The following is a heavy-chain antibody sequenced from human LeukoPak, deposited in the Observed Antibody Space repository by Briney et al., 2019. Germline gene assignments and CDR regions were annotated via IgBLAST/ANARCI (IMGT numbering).Heavy chain of an antibody. CDR1: GYTFTTYA. D-gene: IGHD6-13*01. V-gene: IGHV7-4-1*02. CDR2: VNTNTGNP. J-gene: IGHJ6*03. Sequence: ASVKVSCKASGYTFTTYAMNWVRQAPGQGLEWMGWVNTNTGNPTYAQGFTERFVFSLDTSVSTAYLQISSLKAEDTAVYYCARDQSSSWTHYYYMDVWGKGTTVTVSS. CDR3: ARDQSSSWTHYYYMDV.